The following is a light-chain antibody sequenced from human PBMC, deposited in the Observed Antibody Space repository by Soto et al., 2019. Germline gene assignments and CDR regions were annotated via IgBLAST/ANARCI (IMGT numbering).Light chain of an antibody. CDR3: QHYYGYSWT. J-gene: IGKJ1*01. CDR2: WAS. V-gene: IGKV1-5*03. CDR1: QSINTW. Sequence: DIQMTQSPSTLSASVGDRVTITCRASQSINTWLAWLQQKPGKAPKVLIYWASNLEIGVPSRFSGSGSGTEFTLTTSSLQPDDFATYYCQHYYGYSWTFGQGTKVEIK.